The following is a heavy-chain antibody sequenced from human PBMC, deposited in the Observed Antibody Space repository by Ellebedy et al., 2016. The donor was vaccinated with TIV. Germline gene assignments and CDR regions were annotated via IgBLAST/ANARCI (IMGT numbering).Heavy chain of an antibody. CDR3: ARHSDEWELSV. Sequence: SETLSLTXTVSGGSISSGGYHWGWIRQPPGKGLEWIGNIFYTGSSTNYNPSFKSRVYMSIDMSKNQFSLRLSSVTASDTAVFYCARHSDEWELSVWGQGTLVTVSP. V-gene: IGHV4-39*01. CDR1: GGSISSGGYH. CDR2: IFYTGSST. J-gene: IGHJ4*02. D-gene: IGHD1-26*01.